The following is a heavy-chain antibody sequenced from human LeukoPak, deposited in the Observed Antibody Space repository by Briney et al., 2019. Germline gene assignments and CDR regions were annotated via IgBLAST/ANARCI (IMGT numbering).Heavy chain of an antibody. CDR3: ARAAWYCSSTSCYNRTNYYYYYGMDV. D-gene: IGHD2-2*02. CDR1: GGTFSSYA. Sequence: ASVKVSCKASGGTFSSYAISWVRQAPGQGLEWMGGIIPIFGTANYAQKFQGRVTITADESTSTAYMELSSLRSEDTAVCYCARAAWYCSSTSCYNRTNYYYYYGMDVWGQGTTVTVSS. J-gene: IGHJ6*02. V-gene: IGHV1-69*13. CDR2: IIPIFGTA.